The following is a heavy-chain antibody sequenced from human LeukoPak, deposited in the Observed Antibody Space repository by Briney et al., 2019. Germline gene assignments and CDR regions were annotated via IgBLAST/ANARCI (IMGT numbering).Heavy chain of an antibody. V-gene: IGHV1-69*13. Sequence: SVKVSCKASGGTFSSYAISWVRQAPGQGLEWMGGIIPIFGTANYAQKFQGRVTITADESTSTAYMELSSLRSEDTAVYYCARDREGYYDILTGYYGVGAFDIWGQGTMVTVSS. D-gene: IGHD3-9*01. CDR2: IIPIFGTA. CDR3: ARDREGYYDILTGYYGVGAFDI. CDR1: GGTFSSYA. J-gene: IGHJ3*02.